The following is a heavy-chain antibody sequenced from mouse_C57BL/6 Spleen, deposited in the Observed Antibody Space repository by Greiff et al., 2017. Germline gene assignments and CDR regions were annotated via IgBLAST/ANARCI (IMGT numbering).Heavy chain of an antibody. D-gene: IGHD2-4*01. J-gene: IGHJ3*01. CDR1: GYTFTSYW. Sequence: QVQLQQSGAELVKPGASVKLSCKASGYTFTSYWMHWVKQRPGQGLEWIGMIHPNSGSTNYNDKFKSKAKLTVDKSSSTAYMQLSSLTSEGSAVYYFARSYDYDWFAYWGQGTLVTVSA. CDR2: IHPNSGST. CDR3: ARSYDYDWFAY. V-gene: IGHV1-64*01.